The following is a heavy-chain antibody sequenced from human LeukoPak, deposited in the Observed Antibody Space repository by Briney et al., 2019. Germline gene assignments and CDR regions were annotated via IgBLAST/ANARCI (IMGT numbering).Heavy chain of an antibody. Sequence: GGSLRLSCAASGFTFSSHWMSWVRQAPGKGLVWVSRINSDGSSTSYADSVKGRFTISRDNAKNTLYLQMNSLRAEDTAVYYCARAPPGYYYDSSGYYYGSFDYWGQGTLVTVSS. CDR1: GFTFSSHW. CDR3: ARAPPGYYYDSSGYYYGSFDY. J-gene: IGHJ4*02. V-gene: IGHV3-74*01. D-gene: IGHD3-22*01. CDR2: INSDGSST.